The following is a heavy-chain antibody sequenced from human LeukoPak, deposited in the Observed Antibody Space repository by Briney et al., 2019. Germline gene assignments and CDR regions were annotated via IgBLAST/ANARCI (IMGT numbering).Heavy chain of an antibody. CDR2: TRNKADSYTT. J-gene: IGHJ4*02. CDR1: GFTFSDRY. Sequence: QPGGSLRLSCAASGFTFSDRYMDWIRQAPGKGLEWVGRTRNKADSYTTEYAASVKGRFTISRDDSKNSLYLQMNSLKTEDTAVYYCATHAGIAAAGRVFDFWGQGTPVTVSS. CDR3: ATHAGIAAAGRVFDF. V-gene: IGHV3-72*01. D-gene: IGHD6-13*01.